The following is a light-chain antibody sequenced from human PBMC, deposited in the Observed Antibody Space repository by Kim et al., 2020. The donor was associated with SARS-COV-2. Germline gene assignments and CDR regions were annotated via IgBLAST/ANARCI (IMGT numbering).Light chain of an antibody. V-gene: IGKV1-16*02. J-gene: IGKJ4*01. CDR3: QQYNDYPLT. CDR1: QAIGNY. CDR2: GAS. Sequence: DIQMTQSPSSLFASVGDRVTITCRASQAIGNYVAWFQLKPGKAPRSVIFGASSLHSGVPSKFSGSGSGTDFTLTISSLQPEDVGTYYCQQYNDYPLTFAGGTKVEIK.